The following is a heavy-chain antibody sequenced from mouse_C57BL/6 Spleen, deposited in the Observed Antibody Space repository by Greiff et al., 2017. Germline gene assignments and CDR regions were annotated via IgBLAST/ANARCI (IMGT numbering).Heavy chain of an antibody. Sequence: EVQLQQSGTVLARPGASVKMSCKTSGYTFTSYWMHWVKQRPGQGLEWIGAIYPGNSDTSYNQKFKGKAKLTAVTSASTAYMELSSLTNEDSAVYYCTRSPSDDGYYGFAYWGQGTLVTVSA. CDR3: TRSPSDDGYYGFAY. V-gene: IGHV1-5*01. CDR2: IYPGNSDT. CDR1: GYTFTSYW. D-gene: IGHD2-3*01. J-gene: IGHJ3*01.